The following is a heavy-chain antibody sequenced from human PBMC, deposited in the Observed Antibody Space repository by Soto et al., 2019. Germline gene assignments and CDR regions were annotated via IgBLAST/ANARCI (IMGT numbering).Heavy chain of an antibody. J-gene: IGHJ5*02. CDR3: ARDLKDGVVVAATSWFDP. CDR1: GYTFTSYG. D-gene: IGHD2-15*01. Sequence: GASVKVSCKASGYTFTSYGISWVRQAPGQGLEWMGWISAYNGNTNYAQKLQGRVTMTTDTSTSTAYMELRSLRSDDTAVYYCARDLKDGVVVAATSWFDPWGQGTLVTVSS. V-gene: IGHV1-18*01. CDR2: ISAYNGNT.